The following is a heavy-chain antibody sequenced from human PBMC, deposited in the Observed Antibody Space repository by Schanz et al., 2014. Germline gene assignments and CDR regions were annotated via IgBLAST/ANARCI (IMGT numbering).Heavy chain of an antibody. CDR3: ARLRAGPFYFDY. CDR1: GYTFTSYD. J-gene: IGHJ4*02. D-gene: IGHD6-19*01. CDR2: MNPNSDKT. Sequence: QAQLVQSGAEVKRPGASVKVSCKASGYTFTSYDIGWVRQATGQGLEWMGWMNPNSDKTGFPQKIHGRVTMTRTISESTAYMELSSLRSEDTAVYYCARLRAGPFYFDYWGQGTLVTVSS. V-gene: IGHV1-8*01.